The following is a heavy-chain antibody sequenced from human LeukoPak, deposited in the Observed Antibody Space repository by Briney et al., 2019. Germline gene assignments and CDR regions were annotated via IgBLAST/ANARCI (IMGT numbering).Heavy chain of an antibody. CDR2: INSDGSST. J-gene: IGHJ5*02. V-gene: IGHV3-74*01. D-gene: IGHD5-18*01. CDR1: GFTFSGYW. Sequence: GGSLRLPCAASGFTFSGYWMHWVRQAPGKGLVWVSRINSDGSSTNYADSVKGRFTISRDNAKNTLYLQMNTLRAEDTAVYYCARGGTYSSGLPGSWGQGTLVTVSS. CDR3: ARGGTYSSGLPGS.